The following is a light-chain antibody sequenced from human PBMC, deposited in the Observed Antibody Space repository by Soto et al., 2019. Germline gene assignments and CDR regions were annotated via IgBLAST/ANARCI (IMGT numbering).Light chain of an antibody. CDR3: SSYAGSNALV. J-gene: IGLJ2*01. Sequence: QSALTQPPSASGSPGQSVTISCTGTSSDVGGYIYVYWYQQHTGKAPKLMLYEVTKRPSGVPDRVSSSKSGNTASLTVSVLQAEDEADYYCSSYAGSNALVFGGGTKLTVL. V-gene: IGLV2-8*01. CDR2: EVT. CDR1: SSDVGGYIY.